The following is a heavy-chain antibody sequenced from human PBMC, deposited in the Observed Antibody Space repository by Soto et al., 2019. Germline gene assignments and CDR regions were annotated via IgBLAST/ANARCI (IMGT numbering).Heavy chain of an antibody. CDR3: ARGSEGNAFDI. CDR1: GVTFSSYG. V-gene: IGHV3-33*08. D-gene: IGHD3-10*01. J-gene: IGHJ3*02. Sequence: AGTLTLSCAASGVTFSSYGMHWVRQAPGKGLEWVALIWYDGSKKYYADSVKGRFTISRDDSKNTLYLQMNSLRADDRAVYYCARGSEGNAFDIWGQGTMVTVSS. CDR2: IWYDGSKK.